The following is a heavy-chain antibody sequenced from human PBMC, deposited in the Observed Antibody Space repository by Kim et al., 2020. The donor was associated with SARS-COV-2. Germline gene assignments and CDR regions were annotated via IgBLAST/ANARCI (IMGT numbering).Heavy chain of an antibody. J-gene: IGHJ4*02. CDR3: ARAMDLGDFDY. CDR1: GYTFTAYY. CDR2: VNPNNGGT. V-gene: IGHV1-2*06. Sequence: ASVKVSCEASGYTFTAYYIHWVRQAPGQGLEWMGRVNPNNGGTYYAQKFHDRVTMTTDTSISTAYTELRRLRSDDTAVYFCARAMDLGDFDYWGQGTLVTVSS. D-gene: IGHD3-16*01.